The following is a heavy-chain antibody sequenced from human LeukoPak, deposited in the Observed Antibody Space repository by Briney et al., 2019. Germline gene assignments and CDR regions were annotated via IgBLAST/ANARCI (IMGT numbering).Heavy chain of an antibody. CDR1: GGSFSGYY. J-gene: IGHJ4*02. CDR2: INHSGST. D-gene: IGHD3-22*01. CDR3: AREDGLFSRFDY. V-gene: IGHV4-34*01. Sequence: SETLSLTCAVYGGSFSGYYWSWIRQPPGKGLEWIGEINHSGSTNYNPSLQRRVTMSVDTSKNQFSLKMSSVTAADTAVYYCAREDGLFSRFDYWGQGTLVTVSS.